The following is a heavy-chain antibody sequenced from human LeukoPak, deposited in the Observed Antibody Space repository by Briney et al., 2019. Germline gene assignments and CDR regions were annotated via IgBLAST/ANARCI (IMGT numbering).Heavy chain of an antibody. Sequence: PGGSLRLSCAASGFTFSDYEMNWVRQPPGKGLEWVSYISSSIITYADSVKGRFTISRDNAKNSLYLQMNSLRDEDTAVYFCARDRDFAFDIWGQGTMVTVSS. CDR1: GFTFSDYE. CDR2: ISSSII. D-gene: IGHD3-3*01. V-gene: IGHV3-48*03. J-gene: IGHJ3*02. CDR3: ARDRDFAFDI.